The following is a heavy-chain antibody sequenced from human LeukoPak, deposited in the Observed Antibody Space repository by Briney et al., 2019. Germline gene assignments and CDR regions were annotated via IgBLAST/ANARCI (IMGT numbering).Heavy chain of an antibody. J-gene: IGHJ5*02. D-gene: IGHD3-22*01. CDR3: ARDYYDSSGYYPHSTNWFDP. CDR2: IYTSGST. CDR1: GGSISSYY. V-gene: IGHV4-4*07. Sequence: SETLSLTCTVSGGSISSYYWSWIRQPAGKGLEWIGRIYTSGSTNYNPSLKSRVTISVDTSKNQFSLKLSSVTAADTAVYYCARDYYDSSGYYPHSTNWFDPWGQGTLVTVSS.